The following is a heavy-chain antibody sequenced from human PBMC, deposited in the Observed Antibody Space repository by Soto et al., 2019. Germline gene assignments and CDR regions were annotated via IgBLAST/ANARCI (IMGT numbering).Heavy chain of an antibody. CDR1: GGSISSSSYY. CDR2: IYYSGST. D-gene: IGHD6-19*01. CDR3: ARREGSSPMWGYFDY. Sequence: SETLSLTCTVSGGSISSSSYYWGWIRQPPGKGLEWIGSIYYSGSTYYNPSLKSRVTISVDTSKNQFSLKLSSVTAADTAVYYCARREGSSPMWGYFDYWGQGTLVTVSS. V-gene: IGHV4-39*01. J-gene: IGHJ4*02.